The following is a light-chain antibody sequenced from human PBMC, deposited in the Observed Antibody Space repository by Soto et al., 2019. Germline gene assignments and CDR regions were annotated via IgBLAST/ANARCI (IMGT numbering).Light chain of an antibody. J-gene: IGKJ1*01. CDR2: GAS. CDR3: QQYNNWPWT. V-gene: IGKV3-15*01. CDR1: QSLNDN. Sequence: EIVMTQSPATLSVSPGERATLSCRASQSLNDNLAWYQQKPGQAPRLLIYGASTRATGIPARFSGSGSGTEFTLTISSLQSEDFAVYYCQQYNNWPWTFGQGTKVDI.